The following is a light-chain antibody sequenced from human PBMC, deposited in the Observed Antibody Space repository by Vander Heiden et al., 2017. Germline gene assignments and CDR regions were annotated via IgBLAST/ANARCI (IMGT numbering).Light chain of an antibody. Sequence: IQMTPSPSSLSASVGDSVTITCRASQGISNYLAWYQQKPGKVPKLLIYAASTWQSGVPSRFSGSGSGTDFTLTISSLQPEDVATYYCQKDNSAPYTFGQGTKLEIK. CDR1: QGISNY. CDR3: QKDNSAPYT. CDR2: AAS. J-gene: IGKJ2*01. V-gene: IGKV1-27*01.